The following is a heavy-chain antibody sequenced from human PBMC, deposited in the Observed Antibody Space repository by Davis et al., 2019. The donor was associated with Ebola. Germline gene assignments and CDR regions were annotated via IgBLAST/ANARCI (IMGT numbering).Heavy chain of an antibody. Sequence: GESLKISCAASGFTFSSYAMHWVRQAPGKGLEWVAVISYDGSNKYYADSVKGRFTISGDNSKNTLYLQMNSLRAEDTAVYYCASQYCSGGSCGMDVWGQGTTVTVSS. D-gene: IGHD2-15*01. CDR3: ASQYCSGGSCGMDV. J-gene: IGHJ6*02. CDR2: ISYDGSNK. V-gene: IGHV3-30-3*01. CDR1: GFTFSSYA.